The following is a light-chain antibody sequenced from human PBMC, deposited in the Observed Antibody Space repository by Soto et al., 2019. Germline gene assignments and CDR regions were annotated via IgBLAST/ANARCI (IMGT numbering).Light chain of an antibody. CDR3: QHYGSLPPYN. CDR2: GAS. Sequence: EIVLTPSPGTLSLSPGERATLSSRASQSVSSSFLAWYQQKPGQAPRLLFYGASRRATGIPDRFSGSGSGTDFTLTISRLEPEDFAVYYCQHYGSLPPYNFGRGTKVDIK. V-gene: IGKV3-20*01. CDR1: QSVSSSF. J-gene: IGKJ2*01.